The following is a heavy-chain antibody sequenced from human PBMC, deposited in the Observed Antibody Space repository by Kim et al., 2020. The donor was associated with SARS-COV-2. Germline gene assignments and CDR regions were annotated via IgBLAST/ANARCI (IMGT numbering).Heavy chain of an antibody. CDR2: MEK. CDR3: ARGSVNLLL. V-gene: IGHV3-7*01. D-gene: IGHD1-26*01. Sequence: MEKYYAGSVKGRFTISRDNAEKSVSLQMNSLRAEDTAIYYCARGSVNLLLWGQGNLVTVSS. J-gene: IGHJ4*02.